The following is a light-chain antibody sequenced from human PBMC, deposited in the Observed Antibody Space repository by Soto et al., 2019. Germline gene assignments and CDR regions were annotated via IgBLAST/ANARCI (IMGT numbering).Light chain of an antibody. CDR1: SSDVGGYNY. V-gene: IGLV2-14*01. J-gene: IGLJ1*01. Sequence: QSALTQPASVSGSPGQSITISCTGTSSDVGGYNYVSWYQQYPGRVPKLLIYKVSDRPSGISNRFSGSKSGNTASLTISGLQAEDEADYFCKSYAGSNTYVFGSGTKVTVL. CDR3: KSYAGSNTYV. CDR2: KVS.